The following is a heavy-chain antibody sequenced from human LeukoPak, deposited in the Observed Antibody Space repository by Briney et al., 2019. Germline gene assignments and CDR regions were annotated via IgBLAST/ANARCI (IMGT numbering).Heavy chain of an antibody. V-gene: IGHV3-7*01. CDR3: ARDNVRKDDY. D-gene: IGHD2-8*01. CDR1: GFTFSSYA. CDR2: INQDGSEK. J-gene: IGHJ4*02. Sequence: GGSLRLSCAASGFTFSSYAMSWVRQAPGKGLEWVANINQDGSEKHYVDSVKGRFTISRDNAKNSSYLQMSSLRAEDTAVYYCARDNVRKDDYWGQGTLVTVSS.